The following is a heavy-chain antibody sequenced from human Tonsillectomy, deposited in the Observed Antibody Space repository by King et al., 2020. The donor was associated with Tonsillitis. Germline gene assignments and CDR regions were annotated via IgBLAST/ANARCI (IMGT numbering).Heavy chain of an antibody. D-gene: IGHD3-22*01. CDR1: DFNFGDYG. V-gene: IGHV3-20*04. CDR3: ARAGDYYDSSGHHLGGFDY. Sequence: VQLVECGGGVVRPGGSLRLSCAASDFNFGDYGMSWVRQAPGKGLEWVSAINWNGDSTSYADSVKGRFTISKDNAKNSLYLQMNSLRVEDTALYFCARAGDYYDSSGHHLGGFDYWGPGTLVTVSS. CDR2: INWNGDST. J-gene: IGHJ4*02.